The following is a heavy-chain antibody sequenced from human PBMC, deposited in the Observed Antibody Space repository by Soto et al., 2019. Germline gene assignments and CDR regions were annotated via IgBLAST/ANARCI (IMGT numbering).Heavy chain of an antibody. CDR2: IIPILDIP. CDR1: GGTFSRYT. CDR3: ASHFTGVLVLGASPPGGDNYGWDV. Sequence: QVQLVQSGAEVKKPGSSVKVSCKASGGTFSRYTISWVRQAPGQGLEWMGRIIPILDIPNYAQNFQGRVTITADKPTSTAYMELSSLRSDDTAVYYCASHFTGVLVLGASPPGGDNYGWDVWGQGTTVTVSS. V-gene: IGHV1-69*02. D-gene: IGHD2-15*01. J-gene: IGHJ6*02.